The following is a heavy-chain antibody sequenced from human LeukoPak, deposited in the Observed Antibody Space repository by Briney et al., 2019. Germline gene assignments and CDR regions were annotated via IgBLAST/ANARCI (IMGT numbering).Heavy chain of an antibody. J-gene: IGHJ4*02. CDR1: GFTFDDTD. V-gene: IGHV3-9*01. Sequence: GRSLRLPCTASGFTFDDTDVHWVRQAPGEGVEGLSSMSWNIGGIHYADSVKGRFTISRDNAKNSLYLQMNSLRAEDTALYYCAKETYGIDYWGQGTLVTVSS. D-gene: IGHD4-17*01. CDR3: AKETYGIDY. CDR2: MSWNIGGI.